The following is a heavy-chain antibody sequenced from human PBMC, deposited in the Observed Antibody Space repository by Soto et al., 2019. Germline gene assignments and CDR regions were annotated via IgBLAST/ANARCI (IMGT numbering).Heavy chain of an antibody. Sequence: EVQLVQSGAEVKKPGESLKISCKGSGYSFTSYWIGWVRQMPGKGLEWMGIIYPGDSDTRYSPSFQGQVTISADKSISTAYLQWSSLKASETAMYYCARLPSGRRYCSSTSCYEGRTYYFDYWGQGTLVTVSS. CDR1: GYSFTSYW. CDR3: ARLPSGRRYCSSTSCYEGRTYYFDY. V-gene: IGHV5-51*03. D-gene: IGHD2-2*01. CDR2: IYPGDSDT. J-gene: IGHJ4*02.